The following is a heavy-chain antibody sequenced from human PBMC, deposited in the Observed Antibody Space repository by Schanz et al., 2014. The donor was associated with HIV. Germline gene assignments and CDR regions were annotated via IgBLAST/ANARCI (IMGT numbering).Heavy chain of an antibody. D-gene: IGHD3-10*01. V-gene: IGHV3-7*01. CDR1: GFTFSSYA. J-gene: IGHJ6*02. CDR2: IKEDGSEK. CDR3: ARGSGPYYYYYGMDV. Sequence: VQLVESGGGMVQPGRSLRLSCAASGFTFSSYAMHWVRQAPGKGLEWVANIKEDGSEKFYADSVKGRFTISRDNAKNSLYLQMNSLRADDTAVYYCARGSGPYYYYYGMDVWGQGTTVTVSS.